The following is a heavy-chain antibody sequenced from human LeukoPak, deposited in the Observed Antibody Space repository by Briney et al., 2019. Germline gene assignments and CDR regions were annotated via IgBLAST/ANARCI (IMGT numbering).Heavy chain of an antibody. J-gene: IGHJ4*02. V-gene: IGHV3-11*03. Sequence: KTGRSLRLSRAASGFTASDYYMTWVRQAPGKGLESVSLISSSGTYTNHADSVKGRFTIFRDNAENSLYLQMNSLRADDTAVYYRARYTSGKYSLDCWGQGAMVTVSS. CDR1: GFTASDYY. CDR3: ARYTSGKYSLDC. CDR2: ISSSGTYT. D-gene: IGHD6-19*01.